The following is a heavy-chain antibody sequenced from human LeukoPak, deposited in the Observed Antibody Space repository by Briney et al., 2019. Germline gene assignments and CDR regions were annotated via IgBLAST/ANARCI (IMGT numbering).Heavy chain of an antibody. Sequence: PSQTLSLTCTVSGGSISSGGYYWSWIRQPPGKGLEWIGEINHSGSTNYNPSLKSRVTISVDTSKNQFSLKLSSVTAADTAVYYCARGRLIRFLEWTTYYYYYGMDVWGQGTTVTVSS. CDR2: INHSGST. J-gene: IGHJ6*02. CDR3: ARGRLIRFLEWTTYYYYYGMDV. V-gene: IGHV4-30-2*01. CDR1: GGSISSGGYY. D-gene: IGHD3-3*01.